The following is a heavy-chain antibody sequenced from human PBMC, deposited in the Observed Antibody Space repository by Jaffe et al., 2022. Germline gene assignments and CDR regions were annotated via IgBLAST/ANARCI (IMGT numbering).Heavy chain of an antibody. V-gene: IGHV4-38-2*01. Sequence: QVQLQESGPGLVKPSETLSLTCAVSGYSISSGYYWGWIRQPPGKGLEWIGSIYHSGSTYYNPSLKSRVTISVDTSKNQFSLKLSSVTAADTAVYYCARFGFSRDGNAFDIWGQGTMVTVSS. CDR2: IYHSGST. D-gene: IGHD2-2*01. CDR1: GYSISSGYY. J-gene: IGHJ3*02. CDR3: ARFGFSRDGNAFDI.